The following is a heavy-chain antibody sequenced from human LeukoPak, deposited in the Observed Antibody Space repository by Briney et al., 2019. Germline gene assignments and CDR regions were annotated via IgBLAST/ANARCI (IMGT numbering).Heavy chain of an antibody. V-gene: IGHV4-34*01. CDR2: INHSGST. CDR1: GGSFSGYY. D-gene: IGHD6-19*01. Sequence: SETLSLTCAVYGGSFSGYYWSWIRQPPGEGLEWIGEINHSGSTNYNPSLKSRVTISVDTSKNQFSLKLSSVTAADTAVYYCARPYSSGYRGAFDIWGQGTMVTVSS. CDR3: ARPYSSGYRGAFDI. J-gene: IGHJ3*02.